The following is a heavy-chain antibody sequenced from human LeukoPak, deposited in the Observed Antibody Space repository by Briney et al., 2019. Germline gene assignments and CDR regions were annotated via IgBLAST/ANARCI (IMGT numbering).Heavy chain of an antibody. J-gene: IGHJ6*03. D-gene: IGHD4-17*01. CDR1: GYTFTSYD. CDR2: IIPIFGTA. V-gene: IGHV1-69*05. CDR3: ARNIYGDYPSPYYYYMDV. Sequence: ASVKVSCKASGYTFTSYDINWVRQAPGQGLEWMGGIIPIFGTANYAQKFQGRVTITTDESTSTAYMELSSLRSEDTAVYYCARNIYGDYPSPYYYYMDVWGKGTTVTVSS.